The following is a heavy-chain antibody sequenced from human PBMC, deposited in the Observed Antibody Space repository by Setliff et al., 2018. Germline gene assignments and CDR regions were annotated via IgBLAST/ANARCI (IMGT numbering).Heavy chain of an antibody. V-gene: IGHV4-39*07. Sequence: SETLSLTCTVSGDSISSSTYHWGWIRQSPGKGLEWIGNIYYNGNTNKNPSLRSRVTISVDTSRDQFSLRLSSVTAADTAMYYCARVRVVQGYYEFDYWGQGTLVTVSS. CDR2: IYYNGNT. J-gene: IGHJ4*02. D-gene: IGHD3-16*01. CDR1: GDSISSSTYH. CDR3: ARVRVVQGYYEFDY.